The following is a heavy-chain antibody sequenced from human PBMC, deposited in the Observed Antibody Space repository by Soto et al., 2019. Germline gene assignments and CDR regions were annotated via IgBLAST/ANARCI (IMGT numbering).Heavy chain of an antibody. CDR2: IKQDGSEK. Sequence: PGGSLRLSCAASGFTFSSYWMSWVRQAPGKGLEWVANIKQDGSEKYYVDSVKGRFTISRDNAKNSLYLQMNSLRAEDTAVYYCARVAVVITLYYFDYWGQGTLVTVSS. D-gene: IGHD3-22*01. CDR3: ARVAVVITLYYFDY. CDR1: GFTFSSYW. V-gene: IGHV3-7*01. J-gene: IGHJ4*02.